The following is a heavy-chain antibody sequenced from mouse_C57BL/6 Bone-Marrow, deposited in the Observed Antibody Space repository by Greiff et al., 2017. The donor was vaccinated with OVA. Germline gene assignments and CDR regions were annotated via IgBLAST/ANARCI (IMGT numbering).Heavy chain of an antibody. CDR2: ISSGSSTI. V-gene: IGHV5-17*01. J-gene: IGHJ2*01. CDR1: GFTFSDYG. CDR3: ARLYDGYYPDYFDY. D-gene: IGHD2-3*01. Sequence: EVKVVESGGGLVKPGGSLKLSCAASGFTFSDYGMHWVRQAPEKGLEWVAYISSGSSTIYYADTVKGRFTISRDNAKNTLFLQMTSLRSEDTAMYYCARLYDGYYPDYFDYWGQGTTLTVSS.